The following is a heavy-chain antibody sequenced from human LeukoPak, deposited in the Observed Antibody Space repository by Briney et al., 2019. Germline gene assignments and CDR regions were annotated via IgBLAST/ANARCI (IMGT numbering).Heavy chain of an antibody. CDR2: IIPIFGTA. J-gene: IGHJ6*03. Sequence: GASVKVSCKASGGTFSSYAISWVRQAHGQGLEWMGGIIPIFGTANYAQKFQGRVTITTDESTSTAYMELSSLRSEDTAVYYCARDGQLPRTAPNYYYYMDVWGKGTTVTVSS. D-gene: IGHD6-6*01. CDR3: ARDGQLPRTAPNYYYYMDV. CDR1: GGTFSSYA. V-gene: IGHV1-69*05.